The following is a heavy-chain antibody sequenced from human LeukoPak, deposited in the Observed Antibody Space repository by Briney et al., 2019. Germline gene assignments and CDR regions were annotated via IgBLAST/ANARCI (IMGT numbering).Heavy chain of an antibody. J-gene: IGHJ4*02. CDR1: GGSISSYY. D-gene: IGHD6-13*01. CDR2: IYYSGST. Sequence: SETLSLTCTVSGGSISSYYWSWIRQPAGKGLEWIGYIYYSGSTNYNPSLKSRVTISVDTSKNQFSLKLSSVTAADTAVYYCATTIIAAAGTTGGYYFDYWGQGTLVTVSS. CDR3: ATTIIAAAGTTGGYYFDY. V-gene: IGHV4-59*08.